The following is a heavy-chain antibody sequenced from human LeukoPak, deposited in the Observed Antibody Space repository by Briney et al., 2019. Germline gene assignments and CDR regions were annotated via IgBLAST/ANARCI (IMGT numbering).Heavy chain of an antibody. Sequence: SVTVSCTASGGTFSSYAISWVRQAPGQGLEWMGGIIPIFGTANYAQKFQGRVTITADESTSTAYMELSSLRSEDTAVYYCASPDIVATINYYGMDVWGQGTTVTVSS. V-gene: IGHV1-69*01. D-gene: IGHD5-12*01. CDR3: ASPDIVATINYYGMDV. CDR1: GGTFSSYA. J-gene: IGHJ6*02. CDR2: IIPIFGTA.